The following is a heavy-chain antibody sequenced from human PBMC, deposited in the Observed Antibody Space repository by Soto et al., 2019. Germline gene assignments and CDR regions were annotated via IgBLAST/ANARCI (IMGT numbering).Heavy chain of an antibody. CDR3: ARDRAAAGSVSFDY. CDR2: ISSSGSTI. Sequence: EVQLVESGGGLIQPGGSLRLSCAASGFTFSSYWMHWVRQAPGKGLVWVSYISSSGSTIYYADSVKGRFTISRDNAKNSLYLQMNSLRAEDTAVYYCARDRAAAGSVSFDYWGQGTLVTVSS. D-gene: IGHD6-13*01. J-gene: IGHJ4*02. CDR1: GFTFSSYW. V-gene: IGHV3-48*04.